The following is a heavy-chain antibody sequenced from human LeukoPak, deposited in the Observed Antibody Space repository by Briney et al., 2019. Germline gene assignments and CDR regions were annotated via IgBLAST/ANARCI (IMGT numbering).Heavy chain of an antibody. CDR2: IYTSGST. V-gene: IGHV4-61*02. CDR3: ARDRRFFYERSASDY. J-gene: IGHJ4*02. CDR1: GGSISSGSYY. D-gene: IGHD3-22*01. Sequence: SETLSLTCIVSGGSISSGSYYWSWIRQPAGKGLEWIGRIYTSGSTNYNPSLKSRVTISVDTSKNQFSLKVSSVTAADTAVYYCARDRRFFYERSASDYWGQGILVTVSS.